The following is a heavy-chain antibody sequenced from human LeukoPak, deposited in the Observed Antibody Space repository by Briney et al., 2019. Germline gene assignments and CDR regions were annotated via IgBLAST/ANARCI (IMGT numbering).Heavy chain of an antibody. CDR1: GFTFSDYA. Sequence: GGPLRLSCVVSGFTFSDYAMNWVRQAPGKGLEWVSTFKTKYNQVYYAESVRGRFTISTDNSKNTVYLEMNSLRAEDTALYYCARSVPDYTRFDYWGQGALVTVSS. V-gene: IGHV3-23*05. CDR3: ARSVPDYTRFDY. J-gene: IGHJ4*02. CDR2: FKTKYNQV. D-gene: IGHD4-11*01.